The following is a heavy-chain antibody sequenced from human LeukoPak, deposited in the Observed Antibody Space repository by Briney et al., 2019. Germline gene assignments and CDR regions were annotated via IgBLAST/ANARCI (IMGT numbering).Heavy chain of an antibody. V-gene: IGHV1-69*13. D-gene: IGHD3-22*01. CDR2: IIPIFGTA. J-gene: IGHJ4*02. CDR1: GGTFSSYA. CDR3: ARDSPGSSGYYFFDY. Sequence: GASVKVSCKASGGTFSSYAISWVRQAPGQGLEWMGGIIPIFGTANYAQKFQGRVTITADESTSTAYMELSSLRSEDTAVYYCARDSPGSSGYYFFDYWGQGTLVTVSS.